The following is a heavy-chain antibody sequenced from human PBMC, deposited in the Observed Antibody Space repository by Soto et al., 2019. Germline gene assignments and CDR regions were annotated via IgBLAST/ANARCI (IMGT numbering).Heavy chain of an antibody. CDR1: GGSISSHY. CDR2: IYYSGIT. Sequence: QVQLQESGPGLVKPSETLSLTCTVSGGSISSHYWSWIRQPPGRGLEWIGFIYYSGITDSNPSLKSRVTISRDTPKHHLSLRLSSVTAADTAVYYCARPRGIAPAVWYFDLWGRGTLVTVSS. V-gene: IGHV4-59*08. D-gene: IGHD6-13*01. CDR3: ARPRGIAPAVWYFDL. J-gene: IGHJ2*01.